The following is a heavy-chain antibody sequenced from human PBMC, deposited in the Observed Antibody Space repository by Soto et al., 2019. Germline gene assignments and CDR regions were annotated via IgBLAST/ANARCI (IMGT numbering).Heavy chain of an antibody. CDR1: GYSFTSYW. V-gene: IGHV5-10-1*01. Sequence: GESLKISCKGSGYSFTSYWISWVRQMPGKGLEWMGRIDPSDSYTNYSPSFQGHVTISADKSISTAYLQWSSLKASDTAMYYCARHVVFTVTTSDYYYYGMDVWGQGTTVTVSS. J-gene: IGHJ6*02. CDR2: IDPSDSYT. D-gene: IGHD4-4*01. CDR3: ARHVVFTVTTSDYYYYGMDV.